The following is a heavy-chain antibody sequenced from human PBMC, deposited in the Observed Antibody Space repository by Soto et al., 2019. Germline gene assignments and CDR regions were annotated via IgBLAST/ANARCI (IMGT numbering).Heavy chain of an antibody. Sequence: GGSLRLSCAASGFTFSSYAMSWVRQAPGKGLEWVSAISGSGGSTYYADSVKGRFTISRDNAKNSPYLQMNSLRAEDTAVYYCARDSSLAYSDYGSRYYPSAYRAQRTLVPVSS. D-gene: IGHD3-3*01. CDR1: GFTFSSYA. CDR2: ISGSGGST. J-gene: IGHJ4*01. V-gene: IGHV3-23*01. CDR3: ARDSSLAYSDYGSRYYPSAY.